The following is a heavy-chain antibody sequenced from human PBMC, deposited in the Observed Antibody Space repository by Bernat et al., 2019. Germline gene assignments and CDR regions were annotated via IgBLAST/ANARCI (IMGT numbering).Heavy chain of an antibody. CDR2: ISSSSSTI. CDR1: GFTFSSYS. J-gene: IGHJ4*02. D-gene: IGHD3-10*01. V-gene: IGHV3-48*02. CDR3: ARGPSTRVQGVISDY. Sequence: EVQLVESGGGLVQPGGSLRLSCAASGFTFSSYSMNWVRQAPGKGLEWVSYISSSSSTIYYADSVKGRFTISRDNAKNSLYLQMNSLRDEDTAVYYGARGPSTRVQGVISDYWGQGTLVTVSS.